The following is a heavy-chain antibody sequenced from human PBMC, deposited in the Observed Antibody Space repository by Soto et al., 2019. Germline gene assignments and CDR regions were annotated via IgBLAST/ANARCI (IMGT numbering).Heavy chain of an antibody. J-gene: IGHJ3*01. D-gene: IGHD1-1*01. V-gene: IGHV3-53*01. CDR2: LYDVDGS. CDR3: ATWHEREHAYDV. Sequence: DVQLVESGGGLIQHGESLRLSCAAFGLTISGKKYVAWVRQAPGTGLEWVSGLYDVDGSFYADSVRGRFTTSSDSSKTTVYLQMNDLRPDDTAVYDCATWHEREHAYDVWGQGTTVTVSS. CDR1: GLTISGKKY.